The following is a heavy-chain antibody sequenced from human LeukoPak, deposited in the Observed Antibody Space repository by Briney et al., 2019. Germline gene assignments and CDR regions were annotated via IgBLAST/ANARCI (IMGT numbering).Heavy chain of an antibody. Sequence: PGESLRLSCAASGFTFNSYAMSWVRQAPGKELEWVSFITGTGGNTYYADSVKGRFTISRDNSKNTLYLQMNSLRAEDTAVYYCAKDPSQASPRIAAAGTGFRIWFDPWGQGTLVTVSS. V-gene: IGHV3-23*01. CDR1: GFTFNSYA. D-gene: IGHD6-13*01. CDR3: AKDPSQASPRIAAAGTGFRIWFDP. CDR2: ITGTGGNT. J-gene: IGHJ5*02.